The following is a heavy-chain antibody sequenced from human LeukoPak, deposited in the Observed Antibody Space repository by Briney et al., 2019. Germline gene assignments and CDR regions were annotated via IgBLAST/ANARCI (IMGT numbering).Heavy chain of an antibody. V-gene: IGHV4-31*03. D-gene: IGHD3-10*01. CDR2: IYYSGST. CDR3: ARDRKGTMVDY. J-gene: IGHJ4*02. Sequence: PSETLSLTCTVSGGSISSGGYYWSWIRQHPGKGLEWIGYIYYSGSTYYNPSLKSRVTISVDTSKNQFSLKLSSVTAADTAVYYCARDRKGTMVDYWGQGTLVTVSS. CDR1: GGSISSGGYY.